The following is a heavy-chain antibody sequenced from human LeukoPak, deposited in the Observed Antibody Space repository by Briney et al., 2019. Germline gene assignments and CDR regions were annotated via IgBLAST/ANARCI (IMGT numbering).Heavy chain of an antibody. D-gene: IGHD3-22*01. CDR3: ARYYYDSSGYYLDY. J-gene: IGHJ4*02. Sequence: GGSLRLSCAASGFTFSSYCMHWVRQAPGKGLVWVSRINSDGSSTSYADSVKGRFTISRDNAKNTLYLQMNSLRAEDTAVYYCARYYYDSSGYYLDYWGQGTLVTVSS. CDR2: INSDGSST. CDR1: GFTFSSYC. V-gene: IGHV3-74*01.